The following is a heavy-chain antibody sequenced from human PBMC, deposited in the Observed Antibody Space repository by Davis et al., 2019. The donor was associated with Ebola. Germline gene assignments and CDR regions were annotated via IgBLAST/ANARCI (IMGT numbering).Heavy chain of an antibody. J-gene: IGHJ5*01. CDR2: INWNGGST. CDR3: TRVNAVTGYSRFDS. Sequence: GGSLRLSCAASGFTFDDFAMAWVRQSPRKGLEWVSGINWNGGSTGYADSVKGRFTISRDNARNLVYVQMNSLRAEDTALYHCTRVNAVTGYSRFDSWGQGTLVSVSS. D-gene: IGHD3-9*01. CDR1: GFTFDDFA. V-gene: IGHV3-20*01.